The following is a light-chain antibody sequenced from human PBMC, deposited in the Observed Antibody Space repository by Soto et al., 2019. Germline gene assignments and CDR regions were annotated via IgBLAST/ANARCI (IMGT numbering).Light chain of an antibody. V-gene: IGKV1-5*03. J-gene: IGKJ1*01. CDR3: QQYGTYPRA. CDR2: KAS. CDR1: QNIDSW. Sequence: DIPMTQSPSTLSASVGDRVTITCRASQNIDSWLAWYQQKPGRAPKLVIYKASSLERGVPSGFSGSGSGTEFTLTISSLQPDDFATYYCQQYGTYPRAFGQGTKVEIK.